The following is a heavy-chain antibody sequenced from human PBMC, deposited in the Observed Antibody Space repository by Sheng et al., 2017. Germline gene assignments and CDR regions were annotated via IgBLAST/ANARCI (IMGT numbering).Heavy chain of an antibody. D-gene: IGHD1-1*01. Sequence: QVQLQQWGAGLLKAFRRPCPSPALSMVGPSVLTTGAGSASPPGKGLEWIGEINHSGSTNYNPSLKSRVTISVXTSKNQFSLKLSSVTAADTAVYYCARDWKFDRNYMDVWGKGDHGHRLL. CDR1: VGPSVLTT. J-gene: IGHJ6*03. V-gene: IGHV4-34*01. CDR2: INHSGST. CDR3: ARDWKFDRNYMDV.